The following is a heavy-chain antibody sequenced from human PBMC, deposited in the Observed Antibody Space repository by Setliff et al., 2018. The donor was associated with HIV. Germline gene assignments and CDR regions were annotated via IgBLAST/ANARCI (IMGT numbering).Heavy chain of an antibody. Sequence: GGSLRLSCAASGFNFGAFGMSWVRQSPGKGLEWVSGIDWNSGSIGYADSVKGRFTISRDNAKNSLYLQMNSLRAEDTALYYCAKDSRGGFYYFDYWGQGTLVTVSS. CDR3: AKDSRGGFYYFDY. J-gene: IGHJ4*02. V-gene: IGHV3-20*04. D-gene: IGHD3-16*01. CDR1: GFNFGAFG. CDR2: IDWNSGSI.